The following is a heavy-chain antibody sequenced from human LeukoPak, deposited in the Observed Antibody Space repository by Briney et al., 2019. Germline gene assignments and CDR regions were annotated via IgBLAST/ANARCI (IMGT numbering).Heavy chain of an antibody. CDR3: ARDYPLTTVALSWAFDI. CDR1: GYTFTSYG. J-gene: IGHJ3*02. V-gene: IGHV1-18*01. CDR2: ISAYNGNT. D-gene: IGHD4-23*01. Sequence: ASVKVSCKASGYTFTSYGISWVRQAPGQGLEWMGWISAYNGNTNYAQKLQGRVTMTTDTSTSTAYMELSSLRSEDTAVYYCARDYPLTTVALSWAFDIWGQGTMVTVSS.